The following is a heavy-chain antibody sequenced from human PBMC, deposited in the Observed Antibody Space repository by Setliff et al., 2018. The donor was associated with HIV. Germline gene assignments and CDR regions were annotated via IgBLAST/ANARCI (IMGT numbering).Heavy chain of an antibody. CDR2: VNRGRRT. J-gene: IGHJ4*02. D-gene: IGHD2-15*01. V-gene: IGHV4-34*01. Sequence: SETLSLTCALYGGSFSDYYWSWIRQPPGMGLEWIGEVNRGRRTNYNSSLKSRVTMSVDTSKNQFSLKLSSVTAADTAVYYCARGGLGVVGAIDYWSQGTLVTVSS. CDR3: ARGGLGVVGAIDY. CDR1: GGSFSDYY.